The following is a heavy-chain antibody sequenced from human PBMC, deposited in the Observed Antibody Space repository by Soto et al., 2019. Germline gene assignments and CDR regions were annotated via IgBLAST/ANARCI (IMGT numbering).Heavy chain of an antibody. CDR2: IYHSGST. CDR3: ARADRATSNNYYGSGSDVYGMDV. Sequence: PSETLSLTCAVSGGSLSSNNRWSWVRQPPGKGLEWIGEIYHSGSTNYNPSLKNRVTISVDTSKNQFSLKLSSVTAADTAVYYCARADRATSNNYYGSGSDVYGMDVWGQGTTVTVSS. CDR1: GGSLSSNNR. V-gene: IGHV4-4*02. D-gene: IGHD3-10*01. J-gene: IGHJ6*02.